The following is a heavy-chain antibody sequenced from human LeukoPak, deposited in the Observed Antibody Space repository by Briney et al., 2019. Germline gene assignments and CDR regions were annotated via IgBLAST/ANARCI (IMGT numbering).Heavy chain of an antibody. Sequence: GGSLRLSCAVSGFTFSDYAMHWVRQAPGKGLEWVAIISYDGSDKYYADSVKGRFTISRDNSKNTLYLQMNSLRPEDTAVYYCVKNRVVFNWNYAYYFDYWGQGTLVTVSS. V-gene: IGHV3-30*18. D-gene: IGHD1-7*01. CDR1: GFTFSDYA. CDR3: VKNRVVFNWNYAYYFDY. J-gene: IGHJ4*02. CDR2: ISYDGSDK.